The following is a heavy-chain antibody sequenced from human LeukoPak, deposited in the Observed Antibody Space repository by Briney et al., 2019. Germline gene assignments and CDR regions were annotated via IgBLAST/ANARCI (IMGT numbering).Heavy chain of an antibody. Sequence: SQTLSLTCTVSGGSISSGGYYWSWIRQHPGKGLEWIGYIYYSGSTYYNPSLKSRVTISVDTSKNQFSLKPSSVTAADTAVYYCARESLWGNWFDPWGQGTLVTVSS. D-gene: IGHD3-10*01. J-gene: IGHJ5*02. CDR3: ARESLWGNWFDP. CDR1: GGSISSGGYY. CDR2: IYYSGST. V-gene: IGHV4-31*03.